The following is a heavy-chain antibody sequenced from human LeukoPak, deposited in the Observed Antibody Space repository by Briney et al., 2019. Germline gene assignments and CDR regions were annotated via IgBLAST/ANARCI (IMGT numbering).Heavy chain of an antibody. J-gene: IGHJ3*01. CDR2: IYHSGIT. Sequence: SETLSLTCTVSGYSISSHYYWGWIRQPPGEGLEWIGTIYHSGITYYNPSLKSRVTISVDTSKNQFSLKLSSVAAADTAVYYCARDTIAPNDAFDVWGQGTMVTVS. CDR1: GYSISSHYY. V-gene: IGHV4-38-2*02. CDR3: ARDTIAPNDAFDV. D-gene: IGHD3-9*01.